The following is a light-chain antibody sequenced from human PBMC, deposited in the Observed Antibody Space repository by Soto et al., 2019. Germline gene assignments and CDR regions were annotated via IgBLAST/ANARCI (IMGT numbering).Light chain of an antibody. V-gene: IGKV4-1*01. CDR2: WAS. CDR1: QNVLYRSSNTSY. CDR3: QQYYNTPYT. Sequence: DIVMTQSPDFLAVSLGERAPITCKSSQNVLYRSSNTSYLAWYQQRPGQPPRLLLYWASTRESGVPDRFVGRGSETDFTLTISSLQAGDEASYHCQQYYNTPYTFGQGTTLEIK. J-gene: IGKJ2*01.